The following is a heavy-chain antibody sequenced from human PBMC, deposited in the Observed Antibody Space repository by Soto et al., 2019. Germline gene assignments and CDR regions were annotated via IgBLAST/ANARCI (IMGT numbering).Heavy chain of an antibody. V-gene: IGHV4-31*03. Sequence: SETLSLTCTVSGGSISSGGYYWSWIRQHPGKGLEWIGYIYYSGSTYYNPSLKSRVTISVDTSKNQFSLKLSSVTAADTAVYYCAREASSGYHRRAPRLFDYWGQGTLVTVSS. D-gene: IGHD3-22*01. J-gene: IGHJ4*02. CDR3: AREASSGYHRRAPRLFDY. CDR1: GGSISSGGYY. CDR2: IYYSGST.